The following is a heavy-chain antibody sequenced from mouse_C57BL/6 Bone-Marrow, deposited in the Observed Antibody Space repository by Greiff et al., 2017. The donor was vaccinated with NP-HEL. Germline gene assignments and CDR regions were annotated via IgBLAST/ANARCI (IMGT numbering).Heavy chain of an antibody. J-gene: IGHJ1*03. CDR3: AREILGYYYGSGEYFDV. D-gene: IGHD1-1*01. CDR2: IYPGSGNT. CDR1: GYTFTDYY. Sequence: VQLQQSGAELVRPGASVKLSCKASGYTFTDYYINWVKQRPGQGLEWIARIYPGSGNTYYNEKFKGKATLTAEKSSSTAYMQLSSLTSEDSAVYFCAREILGYYYGSGEYFDVWGTGTTVTVSS. V-gene: IGHV1-76*01.